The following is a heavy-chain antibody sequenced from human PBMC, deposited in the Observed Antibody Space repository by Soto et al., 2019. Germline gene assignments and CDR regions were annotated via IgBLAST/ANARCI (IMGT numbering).Heavy chain of an antibody. Sequence: QVQLQESGPGLVKPSQTLSLTCTVSGGSISSVGYYWSWIRQHPGKGLEWIGYIYNSGSTHYNPSLKSPITMSVDTSKNQFSLKLSAVTVADTAVYFCARETVGTIDRWGQGTLVTVSS. V-gene: IGHV4-31*01. CDR1: GGSISSVGYY. CDR2: IYNSGST. D-gene: IGHD5-12*01. J-gene: IGHJ5*02. CDR3: ARETVGTIDR.